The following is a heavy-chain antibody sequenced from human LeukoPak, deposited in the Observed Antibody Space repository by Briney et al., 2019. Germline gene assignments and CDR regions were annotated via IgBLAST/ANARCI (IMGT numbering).Heavy chain of an antibody. CDR2: IKQDGSEK. CDR1: GFTFSTYW. CDR3: AKDSAAAYYKGFNWFDP. D-gene: IGHD6-13*01. Sequence: GGSLRLSCAASGFTFSTYWMSWVRQAPGKGLEWVANIKQDGSEKYYVDSVKGRFTISRDNAKNSLYLQMNSLRAEDTALYYCAKDSAAAYYKGFNWFDPWGQGTLVTVSS. V-gene: IGHV3-7*03. J-gene: IGHJ5*02.